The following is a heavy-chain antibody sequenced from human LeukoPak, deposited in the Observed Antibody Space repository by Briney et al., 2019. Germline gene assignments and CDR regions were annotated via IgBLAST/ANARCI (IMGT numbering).Heavy chain of an antibody. J-gene: IGHJ4*02. V-gene: IGHV1-2*02. CDR2: INPNTGGT. CDR3: ASYPRYSSSPPFDY. D-gene: IGHD6-6*01. Sequence: ASVKVSCKASGYIFTGQDMHWVRHAPGQGLEWMGWINPNTGGTHYAQRFQGRVTMTRDTSISTAYMELRSLRSDDTAVYYCASYPRYSSSPPFDYWGQGTLVTVSS. CDR1: GYIFTGQD.